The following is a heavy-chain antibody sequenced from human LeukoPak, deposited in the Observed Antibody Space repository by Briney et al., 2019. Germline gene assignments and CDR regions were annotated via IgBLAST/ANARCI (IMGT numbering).Heavy chain of an antibody. CDR1: GYTFTDFY. CDR2: IIPIFGTA. V-gene: IGHV1-69*05. Sequence: GASVKVSCKTSGYTFTDFYMHWVRQAPGQGLEWMGGIIPIFGTANYAQKFQGRVTITTDESTSTAYMELSSLRSEDTAVYYCARNPLVVPAAIWYNEFDPWGQGTLVTVSS. CDR3: ARNPLVVPAAIWYNEFDP. D-gene: IGHD2-2*02. J-gene: IGHJ5*02.